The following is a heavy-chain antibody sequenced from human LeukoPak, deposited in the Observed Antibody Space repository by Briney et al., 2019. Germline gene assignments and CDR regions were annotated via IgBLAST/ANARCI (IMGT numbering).Heavy chain of an antibody. CDR2: ISSSSSTI. V-gene: IGHV3-48*01. CDR1: GFTFSIYS. CDR3: AKSRSIVGATRGHFDY. J-gene: IGHJ4*02. D-gene: IGHD1-26*01. Sequence: GGSLRLSCAASGFTFSIYSMNWVRQAPGKGLEWVSYISSSSSTILYADSVKGRFTISRDNSKNTLYLQMNSLRAVDTAVYYCAKSRSIVGATRGHFDYWGQGTLVTVSS.